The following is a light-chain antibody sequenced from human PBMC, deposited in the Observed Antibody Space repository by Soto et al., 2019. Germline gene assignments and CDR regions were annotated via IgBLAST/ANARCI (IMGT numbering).Light chain of an antibody. Sequence: QSALTQPASVSGSPGQSITISCTGSSSDVGGYNYVSWYQQHPGKAPKLMIYEVSNRPSGVSNRFSGFKSGNTASLTISGLQAADEADYYCSSYTSSTTLVFGGGTKLTVL. CDR2: EVS. CDR3: SSYTSSTTLV. V-gene: IGLV2-14*01. CDR1: SSDVGGYNY. J-gene: IGLJ2*01.